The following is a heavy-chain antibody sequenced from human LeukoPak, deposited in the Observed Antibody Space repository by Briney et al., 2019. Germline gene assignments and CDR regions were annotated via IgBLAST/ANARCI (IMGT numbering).Heavy chain of an antibody. D-gene: IGHD3-10*01. V-gene: IGHV4-4*02. CDR2: IYHSGST. Sequence: PSETLSLTCAVSGGSISSSNWWSWVRQPPGKGLEWIGEIYHSGSTNYNPSLKSRVTISVDKSKNQFSLKLSSVTAADTAVYYCARPSPPGSGSYSGAFDIWGQGTMVTVSS. CDR3: ARPSPPGSGSYSGAFDI. CDR1: GGSISSSNW. J-gene: IGHJ3*02.